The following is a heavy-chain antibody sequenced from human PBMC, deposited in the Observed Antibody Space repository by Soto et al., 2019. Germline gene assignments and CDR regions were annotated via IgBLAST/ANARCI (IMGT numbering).Heavy chain of an antibody. J-gene: IGHJ6*02. CDR2: ISGSGGST. CDR1: GFTFSSYA. D-gene: IGHD6-19*01. CDR3: AKDRSQWLATYYYYYGMDV. Sequence: GGSLRLSCAASGFTFSSYAMSWVRQAPGKGLEWVSAISGSGGSTYYADSVKGRFTISRDNSKNTLYLQMNSLRAEDTAVYYCAKDRSQWLATYYYYYGMDVWGQGTTVTVSS. V-gene: IGHV3-23*01.